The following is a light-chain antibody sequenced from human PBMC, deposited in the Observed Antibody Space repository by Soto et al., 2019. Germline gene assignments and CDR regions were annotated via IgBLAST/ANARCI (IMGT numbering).Light chain of an antibody. CDR2: TDF. CDR3: AAWDDSLNGGL. V-gene: IGLV1-44*01. CDR1: SSNVRRNN. J-gene: IGLJ2*01. Sequence: QSVLTQPPSASGTSGQRVTISCSGGSSNVRRNNVNWYQHHPGTAPKLLIHTDFQRPAGVPERFSGSKSGTSASLAISGLQSEDEADYYCAAWDDSLNGGLFGGGTKLTVL.